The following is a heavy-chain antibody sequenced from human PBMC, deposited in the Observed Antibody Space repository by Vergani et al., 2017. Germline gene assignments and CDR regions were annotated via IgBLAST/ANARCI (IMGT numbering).Heavy chain of an antibody. D-gene: IGHD3-10*01. CDR2: INPNRGGT. V-gene: IGHV1-2*02. Sequence: QVQLVQSGAEVKKPGASVKVSCKASGYTFTGYYMHWVRQAPGQGLEWMGWINPNRGGTNYAQKFQGRVTMTRDTSISTAYMELSRLRSDDTAVYYCARGPRSGSGGYWRDTNWFDPWGQGTLVTVSS. CDR1: GYTFTGYY. CDR3: ARGPRSGSGGYWRDTNWFDP. J-gene: IGHJ5*02.